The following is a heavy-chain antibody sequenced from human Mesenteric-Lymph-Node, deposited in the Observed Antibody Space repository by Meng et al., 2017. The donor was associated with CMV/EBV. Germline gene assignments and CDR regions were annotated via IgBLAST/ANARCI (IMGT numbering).Heavy chain of an antibody. V-gene: IGHV3-74*01. CDR3: ARPTREGHY. J-gene: IGHJ4*02. CDR2: INTDGSNT. CDR1: GFIFSRYW. Sequence: GESLKISCAASGFIFSRYWMHWVRQAPGKGLVWVSRINTDGSNTDYADSVKGRFTISRDNAKNTLYLQMNSLRAEDTAVYYCARPTREGHYWGQGTLVTVSS.